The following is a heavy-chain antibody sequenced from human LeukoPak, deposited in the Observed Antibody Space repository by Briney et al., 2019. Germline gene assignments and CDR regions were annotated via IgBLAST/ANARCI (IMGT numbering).Heavy chain of an antibody. Sequence: ASVKVSCKASGYTFTSYGISWVRQAPGQGLEWMGWISAYNGNTDYAQKLQGRVTMTTNTSTSTAYMELRSLRSDDTAVYYCARESGCSGGSCYQILDYWGQGTLVTVSS. J-gene: IGHJ4*02. CDR2: ISAYNGNT. D-gene: IGHD2-15*01. CDR3: ARESGCSGGSCYQILDY. V-gene: IGHV1-18*01. CDR1: GYTFTSYG.